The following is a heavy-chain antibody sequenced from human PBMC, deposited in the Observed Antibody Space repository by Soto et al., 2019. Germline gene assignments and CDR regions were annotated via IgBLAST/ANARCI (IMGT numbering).Heavy chain of an antibody. D-gene: IGHD6-13*01. Sequence: QVQLVQSGAEVKKPGSSVKVSCKASGGTFSSYAISWVRQAPGQGLEWMGGIIPIFGTANYAQKFQGRVTMTADESTSTAYMELSSLRSEDTAVYYCARGSGSSSWEALNWFDPWGQGTLVTVCS. V-gene: IGHV1-69*01. CDR2: IIPIFGTA. J-gene: IGHJ5*02. CDR1: GGTFSSYA. CDR3: ARGSGSSSWEALNWFDP.